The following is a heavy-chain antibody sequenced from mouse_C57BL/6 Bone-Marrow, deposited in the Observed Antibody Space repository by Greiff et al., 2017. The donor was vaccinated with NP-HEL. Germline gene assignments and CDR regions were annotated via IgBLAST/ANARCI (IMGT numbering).Heavy chain of an antibody. CDR1: GFTFTDYY. J-gene: IGHJ4*01. Sequence: EVMLVESGGGLVQPGGSLSLSCAASGFTFTDYYMSWVRQPPGKALEWLGFIRNKANGYTTEYSASVKGRFTISRDNSQSILYLQMNALRAEDSATYYCARYTSQAPHYYAMDYWGQGTSVTVSS. CDR2: IRNKANGYTT. CDR3: ARYTSQAPHYYAMDY. D-gene: IGHD3-2*02. V-gene: IGHV7-3*01.